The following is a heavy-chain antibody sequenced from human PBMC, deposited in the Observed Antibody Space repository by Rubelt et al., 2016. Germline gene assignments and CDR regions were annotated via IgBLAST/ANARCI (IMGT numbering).Heavy chain of an antibody. J-gene: IGHJ5*02. D-gene: IGHD3-3*01. CDR2: FDPEDGET. V-gene: IGHV1-24*01. CDR3: ALFLASNWFDP. CDR1: GYTFTGYY. Sequence: QVPLVQSGAEVKKPGASVKVSCKASGYTFTGYYMHWVRQAPGQGLEWMGGFDPEDGETIYAQKFQGRVTMTEDTSTDTAYMELSSLRSEDTAVYYCALFLASNWFDPWGQGTLVTVSS.